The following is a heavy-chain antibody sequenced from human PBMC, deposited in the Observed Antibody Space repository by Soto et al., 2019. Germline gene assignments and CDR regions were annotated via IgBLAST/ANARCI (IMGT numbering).Heavy chain of an antibody. D-gene: IGHD5-18*01. V-gene: IGHV1-18*01. CDR3: AIRYGYPSSSTGFDY. CDR2: INTYSGKT. Sequence: QVKLVQSGPEVKKPGASVKVSCKASGYTFGIYSITWVRQAPGQGLEWLGGINTYSGKTYYAQKVQGRVTLTTDTSTSSAYMDMRSLRSDDTAVYYWAIRYGYPSSSTGFDYWGQGTLVSVSS. CDR1: GYTFGIYS. J-gene: IGHJ4*02.